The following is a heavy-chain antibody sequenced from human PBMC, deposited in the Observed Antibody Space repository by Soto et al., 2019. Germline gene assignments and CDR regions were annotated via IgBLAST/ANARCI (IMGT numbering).Heavy chain of an antibody. J-gene: IGHJ4*02. CDR2: IKSKTDGGTT. Sequence: GGSLSLSCAASGFTFSNAWMNWVRQAPGKGLEWVGRIKSKTDGGTTDYAAPVKGRFTISRDDSKNTLYLQMNSLKTEDTAVYYCTTDFKSVLSGSYYGYWGQGTLVTVSS. V-gene: IGHV3-15*07. D-gene: IGHD1-26*01. CDR1: GFTFSNAW. CDR3: TTDFKSVLSGSYYGY.